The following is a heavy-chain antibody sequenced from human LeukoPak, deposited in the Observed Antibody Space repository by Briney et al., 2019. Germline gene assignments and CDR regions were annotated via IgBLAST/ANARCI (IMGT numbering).Heavy chain of an antibody. CDR1: GGSISSYH. Sequence: SETLSLTCTVSGGSISSYHWSWIRQPPGKGLECIGYIYYSGSTNYNPSLKSRVTISVDTSKNQFSLKLSSVTAADTAVYYCARAPGRRAFDIWGQGTMVTVSS. D-gene: IGHD2-8*02. CDR2: IYYSGST. J-gene: IGHJ3*02. V-gene: IGHV4-59*12. CDR3: ARAPGRRAFDI.